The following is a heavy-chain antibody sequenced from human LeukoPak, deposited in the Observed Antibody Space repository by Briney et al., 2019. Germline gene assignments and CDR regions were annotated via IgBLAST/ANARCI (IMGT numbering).Heavy chain of an antibody. V-gene: IGHV3-21*01. CDR2: ISSSSSYI. J-gene: IGHJ6*03. Sequence: GGSLRLSCAASGFTFSSYSMNWVRQAPGKGLEWVSSISSSSSYIYYADSVKGRFTISRDNAKNSLYLQMNSLRAEDTAVYYCARVAAEVVGVPGAIGFGWLRRDYYYMDVWGKGTTVTVSS. CDR3: ARVAAEVVGVPGAIGFGWLRRDYYYMDV. D-gene: IGHD2-2*02. CDR1: GFTFSSYS.